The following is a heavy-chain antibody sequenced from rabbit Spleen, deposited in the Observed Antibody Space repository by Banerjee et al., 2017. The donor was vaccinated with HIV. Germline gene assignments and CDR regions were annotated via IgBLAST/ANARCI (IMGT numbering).Heavy chain of an antibody. V-gene: IGHV1S40*01. Sequence: QSLEESGGDLVKAGASLTLTCTASGFSFSSRYYMCWVRQAPGKGLEWIGCIGSGATGNTYYASWAKGRFTISKTSSTTLTLQMTSLTAADTATYFCARDGAGGSYFALWGPGTLVTV. J-gene: IGHJ4*01. D-gene: IGHD8-1*01. CDR1: GFSFSSRYY. CDR3: ARDGAGGSYFAL. CDR2: IGSGATGNT.